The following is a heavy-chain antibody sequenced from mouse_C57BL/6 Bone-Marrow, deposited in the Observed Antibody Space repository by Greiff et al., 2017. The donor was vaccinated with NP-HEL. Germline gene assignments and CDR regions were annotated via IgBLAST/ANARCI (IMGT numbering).Heavy chain of an antibody. Sequence: VKVVESGAELVRPGASVTLSCKASGYTFTDYEMHWVKQTPVHGLEWIGAIDPETGGTAYNQKFKGKAILTADKSSSTAYMELRSLTSEDSAVYYCTNGGYYVDYWGQGTTLTVSS. CDR2: IDPETGGT. D-gene: IGHD1-1*02. V-gene: IGHV1-15*01. CDR3: TNGGYYVDY. J-gene: IGHJ2*01. CDR1: GYTFTDYE.